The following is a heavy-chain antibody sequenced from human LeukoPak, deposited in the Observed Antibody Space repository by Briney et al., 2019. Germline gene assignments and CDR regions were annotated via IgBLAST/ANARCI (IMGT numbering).Heavy chain of an antibody. V-gene: IGHV1-8*01. CDR1: GYTFTSYD. J-gene: IGHJ6*03. CDR3: ARGGDGYSYYYCYMDV. D-gene: IGHD5-24*01. Sequence: ASVKVSCKASGYTFTSYDINWVSQATGQGLEWMGWMNPNSGNTGYAQKFQGRVTMTRNTSISTAYMELSSLRSEDTAVYYCARGGDGYSYYYCYMDVWGKGTTVTVSS. CDR2: MNPNSGNT.